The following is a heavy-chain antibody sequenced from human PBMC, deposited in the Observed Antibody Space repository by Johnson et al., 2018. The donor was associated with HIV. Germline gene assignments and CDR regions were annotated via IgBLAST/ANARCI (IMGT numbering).Heavy chain of an antibody. Sequence: VQLVESGGGLVQPGGSLRLSCAAPGFFFCDSWMHWVRQAPGKGLVWVSRINKDGSATSYADSVKGRFTISRDNAKNTVDLQLNSLRVEDTAVYYCAKCDGADCYYDAFDIWGQGTMVTVSS. CDR1: GFFFCDSW. J-gene: IGHJ3*02. CDR2: INKDGSAT. CDR3: AKCDGADCYYDAFDI. V-gene: IGHV3-74*01. D-gene: IGHD2-21*02.